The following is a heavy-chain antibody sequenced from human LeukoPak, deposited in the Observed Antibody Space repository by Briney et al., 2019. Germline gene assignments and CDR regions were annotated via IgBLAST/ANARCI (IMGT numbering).Heavy chain of an antibody. CDR1: GFTVSSNY. J-gene: IGHJ4*02. D-gene: IGHD3-22*01. Sequence: QTGGSLRLSCAASGFTVSSNYMNWVRRAPGKGLEWVSAFYSDGSTYYADSVKGRFTLFRGNSKNTLYLQMNSLRAEDTAVYYCARATYYYDSSGYRDFYFDDWGQGTLVTVSS. CDR2: FYSDGST. V-gene: IGHV3-53*01. CDR3: ARATYYYDSSGYRDFYFDD.